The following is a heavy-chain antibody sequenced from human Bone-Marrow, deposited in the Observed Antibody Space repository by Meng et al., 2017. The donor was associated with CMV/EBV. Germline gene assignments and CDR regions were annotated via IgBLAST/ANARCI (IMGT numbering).Heavy chain of an antibody. CDR1: GYTFTGYY. Sequence: ASVKVSCKASGYTFTGYYMHWVRQAPGQGLEWMGWINPNSGGTNYAQKFQGGVTMTRDTSISTAYMDLSRLRSDDTAVYYCARDVSTVTHVLDGYWGQGTLVTVSS. CDR2: INPNSGGT. J-gene: IGHJ4*02. CDR3: ARDVSTVTHVLDGY. V-gene: IGHV1-2*02. D-gene: IGHD4-17*01.